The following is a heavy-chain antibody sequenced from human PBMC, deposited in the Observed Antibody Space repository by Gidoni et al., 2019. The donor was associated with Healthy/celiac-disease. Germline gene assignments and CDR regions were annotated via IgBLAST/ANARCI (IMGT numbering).Heavy chain of an antibody. J-gene: IGHJ3*02. D-gene: IGHD2-15*01. CDR2: IYYSGST. V-gene: IGHV4-59*01. Sequence: QVQLHKSGPGLVKPSETLSLTCTVSGCSISSYYWSWIRQPPGKGLEWIGYIYYSGSTNYNPALKSRVTRSVDTSKNQFSLKLSSVTAADTAVYYCARARGGTRGGDDAFDIWGQGTMVTVSS. CDR3: ARARGGTRGGDDAFDI. CDR1: GCSISSYY.